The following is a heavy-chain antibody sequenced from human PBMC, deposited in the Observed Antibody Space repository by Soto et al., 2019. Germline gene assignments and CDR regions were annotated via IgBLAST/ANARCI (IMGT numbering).Heavy chain of an antibody. J-gene: IGHJ4*02. V-gene: IGHV4-30-4*01. Sequence: QVQLQESGPGLVKPSQTLSLTCTVSGGSISSGDYYWSWIRQPPGKGLEWIGYIYYSGSTYYNPSLKSRVTISVDTSKNQFSLKLSSVTAADTALYYCARARQYCSGGSCYGPDFDYWGQGTLVTVSS. CDR3: ARARQYCSGGSCYGPDFDY. CDR1: GGSISSGDYY. CDR2: IYYSGST. D-gene: IGHD2-15*01.